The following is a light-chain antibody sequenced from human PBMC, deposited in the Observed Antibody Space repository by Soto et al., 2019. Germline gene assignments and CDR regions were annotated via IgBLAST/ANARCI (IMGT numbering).Light chain of an antibody. CDR2: AS. V-gene: IGKV3-20*01. Sequence: EIVLTQSPGTLSLSPGERATLSCRASQSVSDMYLAWYQHKPGQAPRLLIYASTRATGIPDRFSVSGSGTDFTITINRLDPEDFAVYYCQHDGTSALFGPGTKVEIK. J-gene: IGKJ3*01. CDR3: QHDGTSAL. CDR1: QSVSDMY.